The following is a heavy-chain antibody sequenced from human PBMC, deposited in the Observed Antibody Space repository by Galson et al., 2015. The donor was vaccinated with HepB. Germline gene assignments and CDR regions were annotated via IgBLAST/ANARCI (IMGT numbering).Heavy chain of an antibody. J-gene: IGHJ3*02. V-gene: IGHV3-13*04. CDR2: IGTAGDT. CDR1: GFTFSSYD. D-gene: IGHD6-19*01. CDR3: ARGGVYSSGDAFDI. Sequence: SLRLSCAASGFTFSSYDMHWVRQATGKGLEWVSAIGTAGDTYYPGSVKGRFTISRENAKNSLDLQMNSLRAGDKAVYYCARGGVYSSGDAFDIWGQGTMVTVSS.